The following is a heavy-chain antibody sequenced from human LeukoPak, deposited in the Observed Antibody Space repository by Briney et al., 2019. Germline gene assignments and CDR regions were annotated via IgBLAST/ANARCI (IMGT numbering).Heavy chain of an antibody. CDR2: ISAHSGNR. V-gene: IGHV1-18*01. J-gene: IGHJ4*02. D-gene: IGHD3-3*01. CDR1: GYTFTSFG. CDR3: ARDLPFEGLLEWLLEY. Sequence: ASVKVSCKASGYTFTSFGITWVRQAPGQGLEWVGWISAHSGNRKYAQKFQDRVIMTTDILTNTAYLELWSLRPDDTAVYYCARDLPFEGLLEWLLEYWGQGTLVTVSS.